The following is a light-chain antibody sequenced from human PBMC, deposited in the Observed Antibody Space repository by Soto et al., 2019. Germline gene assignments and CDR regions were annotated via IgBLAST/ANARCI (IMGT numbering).Light chain of an antibody. CDR3: QQYDLWPIT. J-gene: IGKJ5*01. Sequence: EIVMTQSPGTLSVSPGERATLSCSASQSISSNLAWYQQKPGQGPRLLIYAASTRATGISARFSGSGFGTEFTLTINSLQSEDFAVYYCQQYDLWPITFGQGTQLEVK. V-gene: IGKV3-15*01. CDR1: QSISSN. CDR2: AAS.